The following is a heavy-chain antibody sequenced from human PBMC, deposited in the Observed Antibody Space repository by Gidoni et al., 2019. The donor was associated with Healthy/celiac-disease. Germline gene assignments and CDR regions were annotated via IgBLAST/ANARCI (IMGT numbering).Heavy chain of an antibody. CDR3: ARRMGRAVVAATRLVRGVSGWFDP. D-gene: IGHD2-15*01. V-gene: IGHV4-34*01. J-gene: IGHJ5*02. Sequence: QVQLQQWGAGLLKPSETLSLTCAVYGGSFSGYYWSWIRQPPGKGLEWIGEINHSGSTNYNPSLKSRVTISVDTSKNQFSLKLSSVTAADTAVYYCARRMGRAVVAATRLVRGVSGWFDPWGQGTLVTVSS. CDR2: INHSGST. CDR1: GGSFSGYY.